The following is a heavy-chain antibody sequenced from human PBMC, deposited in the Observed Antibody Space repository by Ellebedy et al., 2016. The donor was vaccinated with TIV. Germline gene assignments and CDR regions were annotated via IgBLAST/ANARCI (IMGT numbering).Heavy chain of an antibody. D-gene: IGHD3-3*01. V-gene: IGHV4-59*01. CDR1: GGSIGSYY. Sequence: SETLSLTXTVSGGSIGSYYWSWIRQSPGQGLEWIGYVYNSGTTKYNPSLKSRVTISVDTSKNQFSLKLSSVTAADTAVYYCARGDKGITIFGVVTESTWFDPWGQGTLVTVSS. CDR3: ARGDKGITIFGVVTESTWFDP. J-gene: IGHJ5*02. CDR2: VYNSGTT.